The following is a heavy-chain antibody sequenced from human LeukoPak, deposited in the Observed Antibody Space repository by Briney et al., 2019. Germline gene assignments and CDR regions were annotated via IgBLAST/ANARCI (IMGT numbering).Heavy chain of an antibody. CDR3: AGVSIPAAISWFDP. CDR1: GYTFTGYY. CDR2: INPNSGGT. Sequence: ASVKVSCKASGYTFTGYYMHWVRQAPGQGLEWMGWINPNSGGTNYAQKFQGRVTMTRDTSISTAYMELSRLRSDDTAVYYCAGVSIPAAISWFDPWGQGTLVTVSS. J-gene: IGHJ5*02. V-gene: IGHV1-2*02. D-gene: IGHD2-2*01.